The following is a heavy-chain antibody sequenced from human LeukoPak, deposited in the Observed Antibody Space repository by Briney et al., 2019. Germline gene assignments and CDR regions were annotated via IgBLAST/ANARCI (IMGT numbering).Heavy chain of an antibody. J-gene: IGHJ4*02. Sequence: SKTLSLTCNVSGVSVSTSHWNWIRQRPGKGLEWIGCLSYTGKTDYNPSLKSRVSISLGSSNNHFSLKLTSVTAADTAVYYCSEGYFEPFDHWGQGILVTVSS. CDR2: LSYTGKT. V-gene: IGHV4-59*02. CDR1: GVSVSTSH. D-gene: IGHD2/OR15-2a*01. CDR3: SEGYFEPFDH.